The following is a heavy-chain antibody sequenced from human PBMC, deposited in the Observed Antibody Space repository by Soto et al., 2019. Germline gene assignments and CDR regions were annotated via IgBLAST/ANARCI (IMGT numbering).Heavy chain of an antibody. J-gene: IGHJ3*02. V-gene: IGHV3-7*01. CDR2: IKRDGSGG. D-gene: IGHD6-13*01. Sequence: QLVESGGGLVQPGGSLRLSCAASGFTFSNYWMTWVRQAPGKGLEWVANIKRDGSGGSYLDSGRGRFTVSRDNARNSLYLQMNTLRAEDTALYYCARDVSPGSSGWYFDAFDIWGQGTMVTVSS. CDR3: ARDVSPGSSGWYFDAFDI. CDR1: GFTFSNYW.